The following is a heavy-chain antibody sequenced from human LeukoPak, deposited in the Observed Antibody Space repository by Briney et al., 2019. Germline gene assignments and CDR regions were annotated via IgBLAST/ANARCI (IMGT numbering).Heavy chain of an antibody. Sequence: SETLSLXCAVSGYSISSGYYWGWIRQPPGKGLEWIGSIYHSGSTYYNPSLKSRVTISVDTSKNQFSLKLSSVTAADTAVYYCASRWGKTSSSSWYVYWGQRTLVTVSS. CDR3: ASRWGKTSSSSWYVY. V-gene: IGHV4-38-2*01. CDR2: IYHSGST. D-gene: IGHD6-13*01. CDR1: GYSISSGYY. J-gene: IGHJ4*02.